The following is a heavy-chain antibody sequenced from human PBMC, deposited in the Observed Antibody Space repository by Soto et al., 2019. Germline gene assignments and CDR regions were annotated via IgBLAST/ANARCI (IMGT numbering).Heavy chain of an antibody. CDR2: INPNSGGT. Sequence: ASVKVSCKASGYTFTGYYMHWVRQAPGQGLEWMGWINPNSGGTNYAQKFQGWVTMTRDTSISTAYMELSRLRSDDTAVYYCARGGYCSGGSCYRQRYYYGMDVWSQRTTVTVS. CDR3: ARGGYCSGGSCYRQRYYYGMDV. V-gene: IGHV1-2*04. J-gene: IGHJ6*02. CDR1: GYTFTGYY. D-gene: IGHD2-15*01.